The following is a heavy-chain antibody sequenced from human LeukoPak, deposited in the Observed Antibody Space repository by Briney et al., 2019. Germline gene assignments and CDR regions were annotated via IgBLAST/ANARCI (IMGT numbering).Heavy chain of an antibody. Sequence: GASVMVSCKASADTFSNYDINWVRQATGQGFEWMGWLSPTSSRAGSAQKFQGRVTMTRDTSISTAYMELSRLRSDDTAVYYCARYSGYDWVYARYWGQGTLVTVSS. D-gene: IGHD5-12*01. CDR2: LSPTSSRA. J-gene: IGHJ4*02. V-gene: IGHV1-8*02. CDR1: ADTFSNYD. CDR3: ARYSGYDWVYARY.